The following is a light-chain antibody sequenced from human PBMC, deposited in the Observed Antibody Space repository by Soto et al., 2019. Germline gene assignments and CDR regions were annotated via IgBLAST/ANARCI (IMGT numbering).Light chain of an antibody. V-gene: IGLV2-14*03. Sequence: QSALTQPASVSGSPGQSITISCTGTSSDVGGYNYVSWYQQHPGKAPKVMIYDVSKRPSGVSNRFSGSKSGNTASLTISGLQVEDEADYYCSSYTSSSTRVVFGRGTKLTVL. CDR3: SSYTSSSTRVV. CDR1: SSDVGGYNY. J-gene: IGLJ2*01. CDR2: DVS.